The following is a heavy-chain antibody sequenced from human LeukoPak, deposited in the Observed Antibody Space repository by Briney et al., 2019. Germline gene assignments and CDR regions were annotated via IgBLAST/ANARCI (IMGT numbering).Heavy chain of an antibody. D-gene: IGHD6-19*01. CDR2: ISGSGGDA. V-gene: IGHV3-23*01. CDR1: GFSFRIYA. CDR3: AKSRYSSGWDYFDY. J-gene: IGHJ4*02. Sequence: PGGSLRLSCAPPGFSFRIYAMSWVRQAPGKGLEWVSTISGSGGDAFYADSVKGRFTISRDNSKNTLYLQMNSLRAEDPAVYYFAKSRYSSGWDYFDYCGEGTLVTVSS.